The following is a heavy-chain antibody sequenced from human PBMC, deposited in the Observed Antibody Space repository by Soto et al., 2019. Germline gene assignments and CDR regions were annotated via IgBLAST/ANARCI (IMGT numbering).Heavy chain of an antibody. Sequence: QVQLQQWGAGLLKPWETLSLNCAVTGGSLSGNYWCWIRQPPGKGLEWIGEVKDGGHTNYSPSLRGRVTISSDTSNNQFSLRLNSVTAADTGVYYCARGQEGVVATHWDQGSLVTVSS. J-gene: IGHJ4*02. CDR1: GGSLSGNY. CDR2: VKDGGHT. D-gene: IGHD5-12*01. V-gene: IGHV4-34*01. CDR3: ARGQEGVVATH.